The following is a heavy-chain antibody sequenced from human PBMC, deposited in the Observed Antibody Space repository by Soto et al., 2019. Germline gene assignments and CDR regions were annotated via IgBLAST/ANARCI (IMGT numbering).Heavy chain of an antibody. CDR2: IYYSGST. CDR3: ARTYYDFWSGLGIYMDV. J-gene: IGHJ6*03. Sequence: SETLSLTCTVSGGSINSYYWSWIRQPPGKGLEWIGYIYYSGSTNYNPSPKSRVTISVDTSKNQFSLKLSSVTAADTAVYYCARTYYDFWSGLGIYMDVWGKGTPVTVSS. V-gene: IGHV4-59*08. D-gene: IGHD3-3*01. CDR1: GGSINSYY.